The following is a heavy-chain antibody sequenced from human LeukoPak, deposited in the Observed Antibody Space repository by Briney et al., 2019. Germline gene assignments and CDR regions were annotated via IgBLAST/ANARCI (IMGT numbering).Heavy chain of an antibody. Sequence: GGSLKLSCAASGFTFSSYGMHWVRQSPGKGLEWVAFISYDGINKYYADSVKGRFTISRDNPRYTLHLQMHSLRAEDTAVYYCARDDYYFASENWGQGALVTVSS. V-gene: IGHV3-30*02. D-gene: IGHD2/OR15-2a*01. CDR1: GFTFSSYG. J-gene: IGHJ4*02. CDR2: ISYDGINK. CDR3: ARDDYYFASEN.